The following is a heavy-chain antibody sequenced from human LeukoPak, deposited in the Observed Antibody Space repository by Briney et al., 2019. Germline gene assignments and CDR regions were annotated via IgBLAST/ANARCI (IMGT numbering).Heavy chain of an antibody. D-gene: IGHD6-19*01. CDR2: INPNSGGT. Sequence: GSSVKVSCKASGYTFTCYYMHWVRQAPGQGLEWMGWINPNSGGTNYAQEFQGRVTMTRDTSISTAYMELSRLRSDDTAVYYCARAGRGAVAGTRFDYWGQGTLVTVSS. CDR1: GYTFTCYY. CDR3: ARAGRGAVAGTRFDY. V-gene: IGHV1-2*02. J-gene: IGHJ4*02.